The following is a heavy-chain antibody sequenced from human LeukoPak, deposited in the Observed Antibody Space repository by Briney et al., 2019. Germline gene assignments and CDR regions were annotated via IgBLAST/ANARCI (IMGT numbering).Heavy chain of an antibody. D-gene: IGHD3-3*01. J-gene: IGHJ2*01. Sequence: GSLRLSCAASGFTFSSYAMSWVRQAPGKGLEWIGEINHSGSTNYNPSLKSRVTISVDTSKNQFSLKLSSVTAADTAVYYCAREGATTIFGVVIRYFDLWGRGTLVTVSS. V-gene: IGHV4-34*01. CDR3: AREGATTIFGVVIRYFDL. CDR1: GFTFSSYA. CDR2: INHSGST.